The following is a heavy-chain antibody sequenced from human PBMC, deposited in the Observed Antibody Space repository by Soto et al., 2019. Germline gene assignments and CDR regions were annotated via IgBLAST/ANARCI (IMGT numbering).Heavy chain of an antibody. D-gene: IGHD3-22*01. CDR3: ARVVGQVYYYQDWFDP. J-gene: IGHJ5*02. Sequence: QVQLQESGPGLVKPSQTLSLTCTVSGGSISSGDYYWSWIRQPPGKGLEWIGYIYYSGSTYYNPSLKSRVTISVDTSKNQFSLKLSSVTAADTAVYYCARVVGQVYYYQDWFDPWGQGTLVTVSS. CDR2: IYYSGST. CDR1: GGSISSGDYY. V-gene: IGHV4-30-4*01.